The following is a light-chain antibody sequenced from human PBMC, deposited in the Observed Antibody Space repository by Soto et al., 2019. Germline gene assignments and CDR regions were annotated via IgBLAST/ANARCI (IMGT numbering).Light chain of an antibody. V-gene: IGKV1-27*01. J-gene: IGKJ3*01. CDR1: QVISNF. CDR2: VAS. CDR3: QKYSSVPEGFT. Sequence: DIQMTQSPSSLSASVGDRVSFTCRASQVISNFLAWNQQKPGKVHKLLTYVASTLQSGVPSRFSGSGSGTDLTLTISSLQPEDITTYNCQKYSSVPEGFTFGPGTKVDF.